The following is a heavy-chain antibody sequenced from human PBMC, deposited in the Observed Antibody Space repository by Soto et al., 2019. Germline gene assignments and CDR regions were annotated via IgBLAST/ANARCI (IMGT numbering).Heavy chain of an antibody. Sequence: GASVKVSCKVSGYTLTELSMHWVRQAPGKGLEWMGGFDPEDGETIYAQKFQGRVTMTEDTSTGTAYMELSSLRSEDTAVYYCATIFSGSYSNWFDPWGQGTLVTVSS. V-gene: IGHV1-24*01. J-gene: IGHJ5*02. CDR2: FDPEDGET. D-gene: IGHD1-26*01. CDR3: ATIFSGSYSNWFDP. CDR1: GYTLTELS.